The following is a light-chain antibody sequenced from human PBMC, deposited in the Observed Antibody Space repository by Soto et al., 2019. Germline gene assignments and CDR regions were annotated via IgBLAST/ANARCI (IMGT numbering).Light chain of an antibody. CDR1: QSVSKY. J-gene: IGKJ4*01. CDR3: QQRSNWPQIT. CDR2: DAS. V-gene: IGKV3-11*01. Sequence: EIVLTQSPATLSLSPGERATLSCRASQSVSKYLAWYQQKPGQAPRLLIHDASNRATGIPARFIGSGSGTDFTLTISSREPDDVGVYYCQQRSNWPQITFGGGTKVEIK.